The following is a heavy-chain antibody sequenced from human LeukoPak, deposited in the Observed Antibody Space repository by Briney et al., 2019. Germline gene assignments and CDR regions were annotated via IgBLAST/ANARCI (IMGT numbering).Heavy chain of an antibody. D-gene: IGHD1-14*01. J-gene: IGHJ4*02. Sequence: GGSLRLSCAASGFTFSSYAMSWVRQAPGKGLEWVSAISGSGGSTYYADSVEGRFTISRDNSKNTLYLQMNSLRAEDTAVYYCAKGTEPYTPFLVYGDYVDYWGQGTLVTVSS. CDR3: AKGTEPYTPFLVYGDYVDY. CDR1: GFTFSSYA. CDR2: ISGSGGST. V-gene: IGHV3-23*01.